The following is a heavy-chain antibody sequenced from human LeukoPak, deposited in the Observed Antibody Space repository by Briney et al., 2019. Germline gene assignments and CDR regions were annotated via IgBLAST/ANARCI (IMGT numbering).Heavy chain of an antibody. CDR3: AAQHSSGPYVMSDW. J-gene: IGHJ4*02. D-gene: IGHD6-19*01. Sequence: GASVKVSCKASRNTFTSYVLSGVRQAPGQGLEWMGWTSAYSGNTNYAQRLQGRVTMTTDTSTRTAYMERRSLRSDDTTVYYCAAQHSSGPYVMSDWGGQGTLVTVSS. CDR2: TSAYSGNT. CDR1: RNTFTSYV. V-gene: IGHV1-18*01.